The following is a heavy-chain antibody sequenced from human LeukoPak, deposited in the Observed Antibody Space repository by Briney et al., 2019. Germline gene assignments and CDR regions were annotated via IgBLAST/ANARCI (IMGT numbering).Heavy chain of an antibody. Sequence: GGSLRLSCAASGFTFSSYAMHWVRQAPGKGLEWVAVISYDGSNKYYADSVKGRFTISRDNSKNTLYLQVNSLRAEDTAVYYCARAMQAYYGFWSDPTLFLGYWGQGTLVTVSS. J-gene: IGHJ4*02. CDR2: ISYDGSNK. V-gene: IGHV3-30*01. CDR3: ARAMQAYYGFWSDPTLFLGY. CDR1: GFTFSSYA. D-gene: IGHD3-3*01.